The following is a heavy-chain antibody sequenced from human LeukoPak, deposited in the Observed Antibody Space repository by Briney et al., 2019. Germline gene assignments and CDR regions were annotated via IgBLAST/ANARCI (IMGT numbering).Heavy chain of an antibody. CDR1: GFTFSSYG. Sequence: GGSLRLPCAASGFTFSSYGMSWVRQAPGKGLEWVSAISGSGGSTYYADSVKGRFTISRDNSKNTLYLQMNSLRAEDTAVYYCAKGDSYPYYDILTGYLLLWGQGTLVTVSS. V-gene: IGHV3-23*01. D-gene: IGHD3-9*01. CDR2: ISGSGGST. CDR3: AKGDSYPYYDILTGYLLL. J-gene: IGHJ4*02.